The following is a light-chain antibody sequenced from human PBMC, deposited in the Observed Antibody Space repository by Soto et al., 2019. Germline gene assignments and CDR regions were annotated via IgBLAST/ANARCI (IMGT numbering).Light chain of an antibody. CDR1: SSDIGAYNY. CDR3: SSYASDITHV. CDR2: EVT. V-gene: IGLV2-14*01. J-gene: IGLJ3*02. Sequence: QSALTQPASVSGSPGQPITISCTGTSSDIGAYNYVSWYRQHPGEAPKVIIYEVTHRPSGISSRFSGSKSGNTASLTISGLQAEDEADYYCSSYASDITHVFGGGTKLTVL.